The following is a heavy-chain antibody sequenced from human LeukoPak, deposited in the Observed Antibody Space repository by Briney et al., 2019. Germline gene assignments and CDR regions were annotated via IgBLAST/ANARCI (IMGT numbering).Heavy chain of an antibody. D-gene: IGHD3-10*01. J-gene: IGHJ4*02. CDR2: IYYSGST. CDR1: GGSISSSSYY. V-gene: IGHV4-39*07. Sequence: SETLSLTCTVSGGSISSSSYYWGWIRQPPGKGLEWIGSIYYSGSTYYNPSLKSRVTISVDTSKNQFSLKLSSVTAADTAVYYCARDPRITMVRGGSYWGQGTLVTVSS. CDR3: ARDPRITMVRGGSY.